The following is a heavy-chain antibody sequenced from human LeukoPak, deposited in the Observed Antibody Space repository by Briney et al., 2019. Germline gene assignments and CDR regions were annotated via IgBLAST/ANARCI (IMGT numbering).Heavy chain of an antibody. Sequence: GGSLRLSCATSGFTFSSYDMHWVRQAPGKGLEWVAFGRYDGSNKNYADSVQGRFTISRDNSKSTLYLHMTSLRTEDTAAYYCAKRPPGSGLDYWGQGTLVTVSS. V-gene: IGHV3-30*02. CDR2: GRYDGSNK. D-gene: IGHD3-10*01. J-gene: IGHJ4*02. CDR1: GFTFSSYD. CDR3: AKRPPGSGLDY.